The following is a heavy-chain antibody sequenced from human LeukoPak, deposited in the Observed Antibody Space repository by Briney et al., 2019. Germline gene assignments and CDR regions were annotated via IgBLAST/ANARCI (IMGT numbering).Heavy chain of an antibody. CDR3: VRYYTRQSWYFDL. D-gene: IGHD3-10*01. CDR1: GIIFNSYE. V-gene: IGHV3-48*03. CDR2: ISFSGNSI. Sequence: GGSLRLSCAASGIIFNSYEMNWVRQAPGKGLEWLAFISFSGNSIYYADSVKGRFTISRDNAKSSLYLQMSSLRAEDMAVYYCVRYYTRQSWYFDLWGRGTLVTVSS. J-gene: IGHJ2*01.